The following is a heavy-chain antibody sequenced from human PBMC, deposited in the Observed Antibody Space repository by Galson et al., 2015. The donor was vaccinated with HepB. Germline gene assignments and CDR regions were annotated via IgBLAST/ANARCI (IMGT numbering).Heavy chain of an antibody. CDR1: GYTFTSYA. CDR3: ARGGDGYNRLVGAFDI. CDR2: INAGNGNT. J-gene: IGHJ3*02. D-gene: IGHD5-24*01. Sequence: SVKVSCKASGYTFTSYAMHWVRQAPGQRLEWMGWINAGNGNTKYSQKFQGRVTITRDTSASTAYMELSSLRSEDTAVYYCARGGDGYNRLVGAFDIWGQGTMVTVSS. V-gene: IGHV1-3*01.